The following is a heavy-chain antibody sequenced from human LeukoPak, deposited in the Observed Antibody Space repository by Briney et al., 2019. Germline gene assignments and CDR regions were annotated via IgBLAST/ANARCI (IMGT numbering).Heavy chain of an antibody. CDR2: IYYSGST. V-gene: IGHV4-30-4*01. D-gene: IGHD3-10*01. CDR3: ARDRSTMVRGEAAWCWYFDL. CDR1: GGSISSGDYY. Sequence: SETLSLTCTVSGGSISSGDYYWSWIRQPPGKGLEWIGYIYYSGSTYYNPSLKSRVTISVDTSKNQFSLKLSSVTAADTAVYYCARDRSTMVRGEAAWCWYFDLWGCGTLVTVFS. J-gene: IGHJ2*01.